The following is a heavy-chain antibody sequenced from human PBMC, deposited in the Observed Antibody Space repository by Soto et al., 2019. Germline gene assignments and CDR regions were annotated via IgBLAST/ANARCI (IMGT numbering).Heavy chain of an antibody. CDR2: ISGSGGRT. D-gene: IGHD3-9*01. CDR1: GFTFSSYA. Sequence: GGSLRLSCAASGFTFSSYAMSWVRQAPGKGLERVSAISGSGGRTYYADSVKGRFTISRDNSKNTLYLQMNSLRAEDTAVYYCAKDLTYYDILTGPNWFDPWGQGTLVTVSS. J-gene: IGHJ5*02. V-gene: IGHV3-23*01. CDR3: AKDLTYYDILTGPNWFDP.